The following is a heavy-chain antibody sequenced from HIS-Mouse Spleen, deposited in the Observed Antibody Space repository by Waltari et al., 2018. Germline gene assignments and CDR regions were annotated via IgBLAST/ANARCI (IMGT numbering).Heavy chain of an antibody. Sequence: QLQLQESGPGLVKPSETLSLTCTVSGGSIRSSSYHWGWMRQHPGKGLVWIGSIYYSRSTYYNPSLKSRVTISVDTSKNQFSLKLSSVTAADTAVYYCAREIPYSSSWYDWYFDLWGRGTLVTVSS. CDR3: AREIPYSSSWYDWYFDL. J-gene: IGHJ2*01. D-gene: IGHD6-13*01. CDR1: GGSIRSSSYH. CDR2: IYYSRST. V-gene: IGHV4-39*07.